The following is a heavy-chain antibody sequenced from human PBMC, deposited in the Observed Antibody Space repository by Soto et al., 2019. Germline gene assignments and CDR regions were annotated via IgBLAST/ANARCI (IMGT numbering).Heavy chain of an antibody. CDR3: ARHDCISSSCYYYYYYGMDV. J-gene: IGHJ6*02. Sequence: QVQLVQSGAEVKKPGSSVKVSCKASGGTFSSYAISWVRQAPGQGLEWMGGIIPIFDTANYAQKFPGRVTITADESXXTXYXKLSSLRSEDTAVYYCARHDCISSSCYYYYYYGMDVWGQGTTVTVSS. D-gene: IGHD2-2*01. CDR1: GGTFSSYA. V-gene: IGHV1-69*13. CDR2: IIPIFDTA.